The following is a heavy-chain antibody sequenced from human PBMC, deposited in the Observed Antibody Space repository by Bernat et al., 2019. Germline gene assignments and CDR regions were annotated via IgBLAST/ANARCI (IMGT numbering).Heavy chain of an antibody. V-gene: IGHV1-3*01. CDR1: GYTFANYA. D-gene: IGHD1-26*01. J-gene: IGHJ4*02. CDR2: INGGTSHT. CDR3: ARSIDPAPGWEGRFDY. Sequence: QVQLVQSGAEVRKPGASVRVSCKTSGYTFANYAIHWVRQAPGQRLEWMGWINGGTSHTRDEQKFQGRFTITRDTSASTVYMELSSLRSDDTAVYYCARSIDPAPGWEGRFDYWGQGTQVTVSS.